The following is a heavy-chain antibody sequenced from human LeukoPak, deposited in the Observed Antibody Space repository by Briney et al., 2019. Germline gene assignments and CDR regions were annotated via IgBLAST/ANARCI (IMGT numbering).Heavy chain of an antibody. CDR2: IYYSGST. J-gene: IGHJ4*02. D-gene: IGHD1-26*01. V-gene: IGHV4-61*03. Sequence: SETLSLTCSVFGGSVSSGSYYWSWIRQSPGKGLEWIGCIYYSGSTNYNPSLRGRVATSIDTSKNHFSLRLISVTAADTAIYYCARAPGIVGTTPFGNYWGRGTLVTVSS. CDR1: GGSVSSGSYY. CDR3: ARAPGIVGTTPFGNY.